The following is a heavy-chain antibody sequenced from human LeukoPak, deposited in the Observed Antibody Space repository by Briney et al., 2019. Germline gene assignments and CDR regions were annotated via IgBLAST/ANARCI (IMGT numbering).Heavy chain of an antibody. CDR1: GFTFSSYG. CDR3: AKDASGTYPSDFDY. D-gene: IGHD3-3*01. V-gene: IGHV3-23*01. Sequence: GGSLRLSCAASGFTFSSYGLSWVRQAPGKGLEWVSAISYSGGSTYYADSVKGRFTISRDNSKNMLYLQMNSLRAEDTAVYYCAKDASGTYPSDFDYWGQGTLVTVSS. CDR2: ISYSGGST. J-gene: IGHJ4*02.